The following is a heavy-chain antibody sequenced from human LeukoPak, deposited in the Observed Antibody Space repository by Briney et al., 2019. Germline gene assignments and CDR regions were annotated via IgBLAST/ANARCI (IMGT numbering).Heavy chain of an antibody. J-gene: IGHJ4*02. CDR1: GFTFSSYG. CDR2: ISYDGSNK. D-gene: IGHD3-10*01. CDR3: AELSREDIDY. V-gene: IGHV3-30*03. Sequence: TGGSLRLSCAASGFTFSSYGMHWVRQAPGRGLEWVAVISYDGSNKYYADSVKGRFTISRDNSKNTLYLQMNSLRAEDTAVYYCAELSREDIDYWGQGTLVTVSS.